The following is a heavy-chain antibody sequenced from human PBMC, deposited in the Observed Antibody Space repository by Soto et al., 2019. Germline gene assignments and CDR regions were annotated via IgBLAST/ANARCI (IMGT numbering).Heavy chain of an antibody. CDR3: ARDKKSNIVATTWDY. V-gene: IGHV1-18*04. CDR2: ISAYNGNT. Sequence: QVQLVQSGAEVKKPGASVKVSCKASGYTFTSYGISWVRQAPGQGLEWMGWISAYNGNTNYAQKLQGRVTMTTDTSTSTAYMELRSPRSDDTAVYYCARDKKSNIVATTWDYWGQGTLVTVSS. D-gene: IGHD5-12*01. CDR1: GYTFTSYG. J-gene: IGHJ4*02.